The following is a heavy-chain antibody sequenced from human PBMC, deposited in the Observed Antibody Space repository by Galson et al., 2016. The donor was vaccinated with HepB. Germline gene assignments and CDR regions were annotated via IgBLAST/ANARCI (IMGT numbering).Heavy chain of an antibody. J-gene: IGHJ6*02. V-gene: IGHV3-66*01. CDR1: GFTVSSNC. CDR3: ARDPPGVPDFALDV. CDR2: ICDGGSA. D-gene: IGHD3-10*01. Sequence: SLRLSCAASGFTVSSNCMSWVRQAPGKGLEWVSLICDGGSAYYTDSVKARFTIPRDNSKNTLYLQTNNLRPEDTAVYFCARDPPGVPDFALDVWGQGTTVTVSS.